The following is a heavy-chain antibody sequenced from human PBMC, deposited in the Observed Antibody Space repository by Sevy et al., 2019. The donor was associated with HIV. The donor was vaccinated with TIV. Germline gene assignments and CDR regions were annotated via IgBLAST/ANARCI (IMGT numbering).Heavy chain of an antibody. CDR2: IYTSGST. D-gene: IGHD3-22*01. J-gene: IGHJ3*02. V-gene: IGHV4-61*02. CDR3: ARTDYYDSILGAFDI. Sequence: SETLSLTCTVSGGSISSGSYYWSWIRQPAGKGLECIGRIYTSGSTNYNPSLKSRVTMSVDTSKNQFSLRLSSVTAADTAVYYCARTDYYDSILGAFDIWAQGTMVTVSS. CDR1: GGSISSGSYY.